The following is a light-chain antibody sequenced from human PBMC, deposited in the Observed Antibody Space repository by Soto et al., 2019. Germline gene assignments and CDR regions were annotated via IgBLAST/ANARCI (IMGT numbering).Light chain of an antibody. Sequence: QSVLTQPPSVSEAPGQRVTISCTGSSSNIGAGYDVHWYQQLPGRSPKLLIYANSNRPSGVPDRFSGSKSGTSASLAITGLQAEDEADYYCQSYDSSPSGSRVFGGGTKLTVL. V-gene: IGLV1-40*01. CDR1: SSNIGAGYD. J-gene: IGLJ2*01. CDR2: ANS. CDR3: QSYDSSPSGSRV.